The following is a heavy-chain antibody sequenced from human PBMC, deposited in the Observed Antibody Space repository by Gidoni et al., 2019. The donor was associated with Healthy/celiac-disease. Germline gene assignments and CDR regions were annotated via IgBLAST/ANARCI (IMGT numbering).Heavy chain of an antibody. CDR2: IYYSGST. CDR3: ARKGSGSSWYLYYYGMDV. D-gene: IGHD6-13*01. V-gene: IGHV4-28*07. CDR1: GYSISSSNW. Sequence: QVQLQESGPGLVKPSDTLSLTCAVSGYSISSSNWWGWIRQPPGKGLEWIGYIYYSGSTYYNPSLKSRVTMSVETSKNQFSLKLSSVTAVDTAVYYCARKGSGSSWYLYYYGMDVWGQGTTVTVSS. J-gene: IGHJ6*02.